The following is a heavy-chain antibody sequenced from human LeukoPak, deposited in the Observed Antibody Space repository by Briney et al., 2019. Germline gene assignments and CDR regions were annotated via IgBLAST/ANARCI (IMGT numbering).Heavy chain of an antibody. CDR2: ISSSSSYI. CDR1: GFTFSSYS. D-gene: IGHD5-18*01. CDR3: ARRGYSTYGMDV. Sequence: GGSLRLSCAASGFTFSSYSMNWARQAPGKGLEWVSSISSSSSYIYYADSVKGRFTISRDNAKNSLYLQMNSLRAEDTAVYYCARRGYSTYGMDVWGQGTTVTVSS. J-gene: IGHJ6*02. V-gene: IGHV3-21*04.